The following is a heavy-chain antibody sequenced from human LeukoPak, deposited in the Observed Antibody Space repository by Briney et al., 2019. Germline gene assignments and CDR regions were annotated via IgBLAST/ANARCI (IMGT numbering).Heavy chain of an antibody. J-gene: IGHJ6*04. CDR1: GFTVSSNY. CDR3: AELGITMIGGV. CDR2: IYSGGST. Sequence: GGSLRLSCAASGFTVSSNYMSWVRQAPGKGLEWVSVIYSGGSTYYADSVKGRFTIPRDNSKNTLYLQMNSLRAEDTAVYYCAELGITMIGGVWGKGTTVTISS. V-gene: IGHV3-66*01. D-gene: IGHD3-10*02.